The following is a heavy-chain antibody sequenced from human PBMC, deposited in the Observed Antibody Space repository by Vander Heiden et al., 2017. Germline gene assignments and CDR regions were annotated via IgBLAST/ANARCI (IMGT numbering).Heavy chain of an antibody. Sequence: QVQLVESGGGVVQPGRSLRLPCAASGFTFSSHGMHWVRQAPGKGLEWVAVIWYDGSNKYYADSVKGRFTISRDNSKNTLYLQMNSLRAEDTAVYYCARGRDYGDYNWFDPWGQGTLVTVSS. CDR3: ARGRDYGDYNWFDP. CDR2: IWYDGSNK. CDR1: GFTFSSHG. J-gene: IGHJ5*02. V-gene: IGHV3-33*01. D-gene: IGHD4-17*01.